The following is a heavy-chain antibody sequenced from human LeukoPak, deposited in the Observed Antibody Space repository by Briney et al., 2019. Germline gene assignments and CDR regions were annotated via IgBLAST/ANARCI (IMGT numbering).Heavy chain of an antibody. CDR3: ARAYYGSGSHDY. V-gene: IGHV3-23*01. Sequence: PGESLRLSCAASGFTFNTYTMYWVRQAPGKGLEWVSGISNSGGSTYYADSVKGRFTISRDNSKNTLYLQMNSLRAEDTAVYYCARAYYGSGSHDYWGQGTLVTVSS. J-gene: IGHJ4*02. D-gene: IGHD3-10*01. CDR1: GFTFNTYT. CDR2: ISNSGGST.